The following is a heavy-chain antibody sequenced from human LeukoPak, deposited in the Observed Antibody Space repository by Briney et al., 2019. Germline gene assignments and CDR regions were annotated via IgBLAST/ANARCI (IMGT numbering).Heavy chain of an antibody. CDR1: GFTLTSYG. V-gene: IGHV3-30*03. D-gene: IGHD3-3*01. Sequence: GGSLRLSCAASGFTLTSYGMHWVRQAPGKGLEWVAVISYEKNEEFYADSVKGRSTISRDSSKNTLYLQMNSLRPEDTAVYYCARGAAYYDFWSGYLSPYYYYYGMDVWGQGTTVTVSS. J-gene: IGHJ6*02. CDR2: ISYEKNEE. CDR3: ARGAAYYDFWSGYLSPYYYYYGMDV.